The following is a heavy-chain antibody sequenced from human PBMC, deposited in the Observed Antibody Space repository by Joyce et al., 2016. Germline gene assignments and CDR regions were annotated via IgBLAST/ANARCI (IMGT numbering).Heavy chain of an antibody. CDR2: VYAGGGT. J-gene: IGHJ4*02. Sequence: EVQLVEFGGGFIQPGGSLRLSCAASGFTVSSNYMSWVRQAPGKGLEWVSSVYAGGGTYYADSVKGRFTISRDNSKNTLYLHMNSLRDEDTAMYYCVRDTIAATLAYWGQGTLVTVSS. D-gene: IGHD2-15*01. V-gene: IGHV3-53*01. CDR1: GFTVSSNY. CDR3: VRDTIAATLAY.